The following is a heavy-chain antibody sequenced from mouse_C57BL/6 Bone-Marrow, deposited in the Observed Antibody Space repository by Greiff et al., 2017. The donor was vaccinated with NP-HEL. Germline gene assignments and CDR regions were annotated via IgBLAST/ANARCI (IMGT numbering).Heavy chain of an antibody. CDR1: GFNIKDDY. CDR2: IDPENGDT. J-gene: IGHJ4*01. CDR3: TTGGSSPYAMDY. D-gene: IGHD1-1*01. Sequence: VHVKQSGAELVRPGASVKLSCTVSGFNIKDDYMHWVKQRPEQGLEWIGWIDPENGDTESASKFQGKATITADTSSNTAYLQLSSLTSEDTAVYYCTTGGSSPYAMDYWGQGTSVTVSS. V-gene: IGHV14-4*01.